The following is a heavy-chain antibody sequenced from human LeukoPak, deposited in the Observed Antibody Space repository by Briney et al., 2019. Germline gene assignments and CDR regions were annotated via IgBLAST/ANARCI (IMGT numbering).Heavy chain of an antibody. CDR1: GYTFTDYH. CDR3: ARRYTDSSEGFDY. V-gene: IGHV1-2*02. Sequence: ASVKVSCKASGYTFTDYHMHWVRQAPGQGLEWMGWINPNGGGTNYAGKFQGRVTMTSDTSISTAYMDLNRLRSDDTAVYYCARRYTDSSEGFDYWGQGTLVTVSS. CDR2: INPNGGGT. D-gene: IGHD6-6*01. J-gene: IGHJ4*02.